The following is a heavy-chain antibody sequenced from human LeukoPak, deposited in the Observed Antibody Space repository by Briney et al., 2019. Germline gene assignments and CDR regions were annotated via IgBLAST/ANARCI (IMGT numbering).Heavy chain of an antibody. CDR1: GYSISSGYY. Sequence: SETLSLTCAVSGYSISSGYYWGWIRPPPGKGLEWIGSIYHSGSTYYNPSLKSRVTISVDTSKNQFSLKLSSVTAADTAVYYCARSLVVIATNWFDPWGQGTLVTVSS. V-gene: IGHV4-38-2*01. J-gene: IGHJ5*02. D-gene: IGHD2-21*01. CDR2: IYHSGST. CDR3: ARSLVVIATNWFDP.